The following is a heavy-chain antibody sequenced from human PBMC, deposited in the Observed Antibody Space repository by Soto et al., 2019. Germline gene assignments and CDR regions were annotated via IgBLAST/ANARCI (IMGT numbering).Heavy chain of an antibody. V-gene: IGHV5-10-1*01. CDR3: ARHLGGRGWRQPLDG. Sequence: PGESLNISCKDSGSSVTSYWISWVRQMPGKGLEWMGRIDPSDSYNNYNPSFQGHVTISADKSISTAYLQLSSLKASDTAMYYCARHLGGRGWRQPLDGWGQGTLVTVSS. D-gene: IGHD6-19*01. CDR1: GSSVTSYW. J-gene: IGHJ4*02. CDR2: IDPSDSYN.